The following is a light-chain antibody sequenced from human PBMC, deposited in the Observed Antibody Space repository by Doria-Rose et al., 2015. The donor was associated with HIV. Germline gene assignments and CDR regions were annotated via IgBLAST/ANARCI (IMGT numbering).Light chain of an antibody. CDR1: QSFSSTY. Sequence: TQSPGTPSLSPGERATLSCRASQSFSSTYLAWYQQKPGQAPSLVIYDGSTRATGIPDRFSASGSGTDFTLTINRLEPEDVALYYCHQYGSAWTFGQGTKVEI. CDR3: HQYGSAWT. J-gene: IGKJ1*01. V-gene: IGKV3-20*01. CDR2: DGS.